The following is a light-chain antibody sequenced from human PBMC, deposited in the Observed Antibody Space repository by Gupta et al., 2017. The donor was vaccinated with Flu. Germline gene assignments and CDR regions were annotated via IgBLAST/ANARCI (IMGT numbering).Light chain of an antibody. J-gene: IGLJ3*02. CDR1: SPNIGATYD. CDR3: QSHDSRLSAWV. CDR2: GTT. V-gene: IGLV1-40*01. Sequence: QSVLTQPPSVSRAPGQTVTIPCTGSSPNIGATYDVHWYQQLPGTAPKLLIYGTTKRPSGVPERFSGSNSGTSASVAITGLQAEDEADYYCQSHDSRLSAWVFGGGTKLTVL.